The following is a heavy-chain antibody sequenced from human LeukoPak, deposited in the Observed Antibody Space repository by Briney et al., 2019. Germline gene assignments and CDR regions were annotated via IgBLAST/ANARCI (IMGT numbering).Heavy chain of an antibody. CDR1: GGTFSSYA. D-gene: IGHD1-26*01. CDR2: VSGYNHNT. V-gene: IGHV1-18*01. Sequence: GSSVKVSCKASGGTFSSYAISWVRQAPGQGLEWVGWVSGYNHNTNYAHKLQGRVTMTTDTSTSTAYMELRSLTSDDTAMYYCARGGGRDSGRENDYWGQGTLVTVS. CDR3: ARGGGRDSGRENDY. J-gene: IGHJ4*02.